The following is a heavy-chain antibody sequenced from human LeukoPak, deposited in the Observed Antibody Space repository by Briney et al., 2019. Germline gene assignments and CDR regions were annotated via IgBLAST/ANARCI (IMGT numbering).Heavy chain of an antibody. V-gene: IGHV4-31*03. D-gene: IGHD3-10*01. CDR3: ARRKPSGSGSYYYYYYYGMDV. CDR2: IYYSGST. Sequence: SQTLSLTCTVSGGSISSGGYYWSWIRQHPGKGLEWIGYIYYSGSTYYNPSLKSRVTMSVHTSKNQFSLKLSSVTAADTAVYYCARRKPSGSGSYYYYYYYGMDVWGKGTTVTVSS. CDR1: GGSISSGGYY. J-gene: IGHJ6*04.